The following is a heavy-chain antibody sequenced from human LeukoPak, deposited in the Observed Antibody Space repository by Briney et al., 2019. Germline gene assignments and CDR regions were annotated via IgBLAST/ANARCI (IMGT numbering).Heavy chain of an antibody. J-gene: IGHJ4*02. V-gene: IGHV1-18*01. CDR2: ISAYNGNT. D-gene: IGHD4-17*01. CDR3: ARGGGSYGDYSLWLGY. CDR1: GYTFSGYG. Sequence: ASVKVSCKASGYTFSGYGFSWMRQAPGQGLEWMGWISAYNGNTKYAQKYQGRVTMTTDTSTSTAYVELRSLRSDDTAVYYCARGGGSYGDYSLWLGYWGQGTLVSVSS.